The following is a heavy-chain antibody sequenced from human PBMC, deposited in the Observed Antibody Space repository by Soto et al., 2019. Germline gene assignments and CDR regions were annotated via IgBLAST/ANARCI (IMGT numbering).Heavy chain of an antibody. V-gene: IGHV3-15*01. D-gene: IGHD6-19*01. CDR1: GFTFSNAW. J-gene: IGHJ4*02. Sequence: GGSLRLSCAASGFTFSNAWMSWVRQAPGKGLEWVGRIKSKTDGGTTDYAAPVKGRFTISRDDSKNTLYLQMNSLKTEDTAVYYCTSYPGYSSGWSFDYWGQGTLVTVSS. CDR3: TSYPGYSSGWSFDY. CDR2: IKSKTDGGTT.